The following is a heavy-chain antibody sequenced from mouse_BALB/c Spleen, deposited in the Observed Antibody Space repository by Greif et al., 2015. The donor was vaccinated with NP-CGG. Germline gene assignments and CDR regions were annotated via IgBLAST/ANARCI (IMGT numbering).Heavy chain of an antibody. CDR3: ARGSWFDY. Sequence: VQGVESGAELVKPGASVKLSCKASGYTFTSYWMHWVKQRPGQGLEWIGEINPSNGRTNYNEKFKSKATLTVDKSSSTAYMQLSSLTSEDSAVYYCARGSWFDYWGQGTTLTVSS. CDR1: GYTFTSYW. J-gene: IGHJ2*01. CDR2: INPSNGRT. V-gene: IGHV1S81*02.